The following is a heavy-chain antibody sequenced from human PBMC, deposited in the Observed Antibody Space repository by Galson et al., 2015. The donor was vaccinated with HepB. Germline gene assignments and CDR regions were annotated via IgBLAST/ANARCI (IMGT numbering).Heavy chain of an antibody. CDR2: ISAYNGNT. Sequence: SVKVSCKASGYTFTSYGISWVRQAPGQGLEWMGWISAYNGNTNYAQKLQGRVTMTTDTSTSTAYMELRSLRSDDTAVYYCARDQKDGLSSSWYQTRGFDPWGQGTLVTVSS. V-gene: IGHV1-18*04. CDR3: ARDQKDGLSSSWYQTRGFDP. J-gene: IGHJ5*02. CDR1: GYTFTSYG. D-gene: IGHD6-13*01.